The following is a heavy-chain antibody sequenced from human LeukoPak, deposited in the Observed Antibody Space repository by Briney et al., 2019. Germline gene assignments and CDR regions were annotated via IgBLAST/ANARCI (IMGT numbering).Heavy chain of an antibody. CDR2: INPNSGGT. J-gene: IGHJ6*03. V-gene: IGHV1-2*02. CDR1: GYTFTGYY. Sequence: ASVKVSCKASGYTFTGYYMHWVRQAPGQGLEWMGWINPNSGGTNYAQKFQGRVTMTRDTSISTAYMELSRLRSEDTAVYYCARGDYDILTDYYYYYMDVWGKGTTVTISS. CDR3: ARGDYDILTDYYYYYMDV. D-gene: IGHD3-9*01.